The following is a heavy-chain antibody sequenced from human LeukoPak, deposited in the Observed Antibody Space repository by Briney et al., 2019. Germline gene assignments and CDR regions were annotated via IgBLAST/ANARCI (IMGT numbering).Heavy chain of an antibody. J-gene: IGHJ4*02. D-gene: IGHD3-3*01. CDR3: ARDQYDTWSRRGNFDS. CDR1: GLTFNNYN. CDR2: ISSGGSYI. Sequence: GGSLRLSCVASGLTFNNYNMNWVRQAPGKGLEWVSLISSGGSYIYYADSVRGRFTISRDNAKNSLYLQMNSLRAEDTAVFYCARDQYDTWSRRGNFDSWGQGTLVIVSS. V-gene: IGHV3-21*04.